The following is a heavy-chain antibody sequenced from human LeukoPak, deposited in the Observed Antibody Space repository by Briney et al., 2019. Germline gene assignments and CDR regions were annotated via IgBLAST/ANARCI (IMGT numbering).Heavy chain of an antibody. CDR3: ARGINYYDTSFIDY. V-gene: IGHV3-7*04. CDR1: GFTFTSYW. J-gene: IGHJ4*02. Sequence: GGSLRLSCAASGFTFTSYWMSWVRQAPGKGLEWVANIKQDGCAKYYVDSVKGRFTISRDNAKNSLYLQMNSLRAEDTAVYYCARGINYYDTSFIDYWGQGTLVTVSS. D-gene: IGHD3-22*01. CDR2: IKQDGCAK.